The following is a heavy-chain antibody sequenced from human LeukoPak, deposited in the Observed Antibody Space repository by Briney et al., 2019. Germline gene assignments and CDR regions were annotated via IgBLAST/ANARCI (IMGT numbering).Heavy chain of an antibody. CDR1: GFTFSNYW. J-gene: IGHJ4*02. CDR2: IKPDGSEK. D-gene: IGHD6-19*01. V-gene: IGHV3-7*01. Sequence: GGSLRLSCAASGFTFSNYWMGWVRQAPGKGLEWVANIKPDGSEKYYVDSVKGRFTISRDNAKNSLNLQMSSLRAEDTAVYYCARSAGYWGQGTLVTVSS. CDR3: ARSAGY.